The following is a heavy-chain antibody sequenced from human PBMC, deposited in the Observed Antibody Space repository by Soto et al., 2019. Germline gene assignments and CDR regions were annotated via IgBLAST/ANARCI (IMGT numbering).Heavy chain of an antibody. D-gene: IGHD1-26*01. CDR3: AHRPIVGAAI. J-gene: IGHJ4*02. V-gene: IGHV4-4*02. CDR2: IYHTGST. CDR1: GGSISNSNW. Sequence: QVQLQESGPGLVKPSGTLSLTCGVFGGSISNSNWWTWVRQPPGKGLEWIGEIYHTGSTNYNSSLMSRVTISLDKPNNQSSLKLSSVTAADTAVYSGAHRPIVGAAIWGQGTLVTVSS.